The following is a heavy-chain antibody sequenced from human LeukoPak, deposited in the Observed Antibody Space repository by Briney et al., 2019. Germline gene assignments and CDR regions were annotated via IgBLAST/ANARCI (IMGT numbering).Heavy chain of an antibody. J-gene: IGHJ4*02. CDR3: ARESGYYDFWSGYYNYFDY. D-gene: IGHD3-3*01. CDR2: IKQDGSEK. V-gene: IGHV3-7*01. CDR1: GFTFSSYA. Sequence: GGSLRLSCAASGFTFSSYAMSWVRQAPGKGLEWVANIKQDGSEKYYVDSVKGRFTISRDNAKNSLYLQMNSLRAEDTAVYYCARESGYYDFWSGYYNYFDYWGQGTLVTVSS.